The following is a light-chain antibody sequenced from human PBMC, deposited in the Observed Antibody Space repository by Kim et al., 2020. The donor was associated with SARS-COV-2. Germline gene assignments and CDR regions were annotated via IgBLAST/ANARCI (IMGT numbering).Light chain of an antibody. Sequence: DSQMTQSPSSLSASVGDRVTITCRTSQDLNTYMNWYQQKPGKAPKLLIYAATSLQDGVPSRFSGNTSGTYFTLTINSLQPDDFATYCCQQSYDTPIFGQGTRLEIK. V-gene: IGKV1-39*01. CDR3: QQSYDTPI. CDR2: AAT. CDR1: QDLNTY. J-gene: IGKJ5*01.